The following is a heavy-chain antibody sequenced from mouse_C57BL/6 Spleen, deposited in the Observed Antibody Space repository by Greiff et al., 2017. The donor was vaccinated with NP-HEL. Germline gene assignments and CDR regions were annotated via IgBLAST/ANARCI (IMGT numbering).Heavy chain of an antibody. J-gene: IGHJ2*01. Sequence: VQLQQPGAELVRPGSSVKLSCKASGYTFTSYWMHWVKQRPIQGLEWIGNIDPSDSETHYNQKFKDKATLTVDKSSSTAYMQLSSLTSEDSAVYYCARQLYYYGSDYWGQGTTLTVSS. CDR3: ARQLYYYGSDY. CDR2: IDPSDSET. D-gene: IGHD1-1*01. CDR1: GYTFTSYW. V-gene: IGHV1-52*01.